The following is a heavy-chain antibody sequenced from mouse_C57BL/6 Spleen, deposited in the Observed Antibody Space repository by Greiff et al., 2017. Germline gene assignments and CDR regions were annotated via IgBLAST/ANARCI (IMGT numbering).Heavy chain of an antibody. D-gene: IGHD1-1*01. CDR2: INPNNGGT. CDR1: GYTFTDYY. CDR3: ARPHYYGSLYFDY. V-gene: IGHV1-26*01. Sequence: VQLKQSGPELVKPGASVKISCKASGYTFTDYYMNWVKQSHGKSLEWIGDINPNNGGTSYNQKFKGKATLTVDKSSSTAYMELRSLTSEDSAVYDCARPHYYGSLYFDYWGQGTTLTVSS. J-gene: IGHJ2*01.